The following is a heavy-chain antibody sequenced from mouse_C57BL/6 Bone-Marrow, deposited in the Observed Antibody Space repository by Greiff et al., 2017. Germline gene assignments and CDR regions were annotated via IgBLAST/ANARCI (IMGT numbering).Heavy chain of an antibody. CDR2: IDPSDSYT. D-gene: IGHD1-1*01. V-gene: IGHV1-50*01. CDR1: GYTFTSYW. Sequence: QAQLQQPGAELVKPGASVKLFCKASGYTFTSYWMQWVKQRPGQGLEWIGEIDPSDSYTNNNQKLKGKATLTVDTSSSTASMQLSSLTSEDSAVFYCARALYYGSTYYAMDYWGQGTSVTVTS. CDR3: ARALYYGSTYYAMDY. J-gene: IGHJ4*01.